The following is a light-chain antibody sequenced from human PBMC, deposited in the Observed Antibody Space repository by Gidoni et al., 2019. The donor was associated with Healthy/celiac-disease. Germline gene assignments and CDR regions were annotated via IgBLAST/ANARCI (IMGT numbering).Light chain of an antibody. CDR2: GAS. CDR1: QSVSSSY. J-gene: IGKJ2*01. V-gene: IGKV3-20*01. CDR3: QQYGSSPYT. Sequence: EIVLTQSPGTLSLSPGERATLPCRASQSVSSSYLAWYQQKPGQAPRLLIYGASSRATGIPDRFSGSGSGTDFTLTISRLEPEDFAVYYCQQYGSSPYTFGQGYQAGDQT.